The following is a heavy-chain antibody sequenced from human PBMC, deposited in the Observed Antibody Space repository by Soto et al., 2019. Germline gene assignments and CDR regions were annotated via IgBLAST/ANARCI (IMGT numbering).Heavy chain of an antibody. CDR3: ARELRFGEDYYGMDV. J-gene: IGHJ6*02. V-gene: IGHV4-31*03. CDR2: IYYSGST. CDR1: GGSIISGGYY. Sequence: QVQLQESGPGLVKPSQTLSLTCTVSGGSIISGGYYWSWIRQHPVKGLGWIGYIYYSGSTYYNPSRKSRVTISVDTSKNQFSLKMSSVTAADTAVYYCARELRFGEDYYGMDVWGQGTTVTVSS. D-gene: IGHD3-10*01.